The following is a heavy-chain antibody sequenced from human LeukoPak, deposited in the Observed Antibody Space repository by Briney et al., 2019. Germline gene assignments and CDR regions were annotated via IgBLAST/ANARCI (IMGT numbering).Heavy chain of an antibody. CDR3: ARDQYSSSSNARQFDY. CDR2: IIPIFGTA. CDR1: GGTFSSYA. V-gene: IGHV1-69*05. Sequence: GASVKVSCKASGGTFSSYAISWVRQAPGQGLEWMGGIIPIFGTANYAQKFQGRVTITTDESTSTAYMELSSLRSEDTAVYYCARDQYSSSSNARQFDYWGQGTLVTVSS. J-gene: IGHJ4*02. D-gene: IGHD6-6*01.